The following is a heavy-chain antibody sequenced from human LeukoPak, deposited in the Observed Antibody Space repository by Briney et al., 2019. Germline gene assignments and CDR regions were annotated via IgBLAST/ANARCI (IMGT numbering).Heavy chain of an antibody. J-gene: IGHJ4*02. CDR2: ISGSGGNT. D-gene: IGHD3-9*01. CDR3: AKDYDILTGPFGY. Sequence: PGGSLRLSCAASGFTFSSYAMSWVRQAPGKGLEWVSAISGSGGNTYYADSVKGRFTISRDNSKNTLYLQMNSLRAEDTAVYYCAKDYDILTGPFGYWGQGTLVTVSS. V-gene: IGHV3-23*01. CDR1: GFTFSSYA.